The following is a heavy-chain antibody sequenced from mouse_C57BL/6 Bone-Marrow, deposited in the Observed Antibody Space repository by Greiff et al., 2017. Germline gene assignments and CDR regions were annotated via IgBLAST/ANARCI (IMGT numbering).Heavy chain of an antibody. CDR3: DRHYYYVQYFDV. J-gene: IGHJ1*03. D-gene: IGHD1-1*01. Sequence: QVQLQQSGPGLVQPSQTLSITCTASGFSLTSYGVHWVRQTPGKGLEWLGVIWSGGSTDYNAAFIARLSISKDNSKSQVFFKMSSLQDDDTAIYYCDRHYYYVQYFDVWGTGTTVTVSS. CDR1: GFSLTSYG. V-gene: IGHV2-2*01. CDR2: IWSGGST.